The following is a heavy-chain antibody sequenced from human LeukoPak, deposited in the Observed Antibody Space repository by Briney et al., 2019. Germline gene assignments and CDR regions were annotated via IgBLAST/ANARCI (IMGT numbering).Heavy chain of an antibody. CDR2: IYSGGST. J-gene: IGHJ5*02. CDR1: GFTVSSNY. Sequence: PGGSLRLSCAASGFTVSSNYMSWVRQAPGKGLEWVSVIYSGGSTYYADSVKGRFTISRDNSKNTLYLQMNSLGAEDTTVYYCARGLKGRSSWFDPWGQGTLVTVSS. CDR3: ARGLKGRSSWFDP. V-gene: IGHV3-53*01.